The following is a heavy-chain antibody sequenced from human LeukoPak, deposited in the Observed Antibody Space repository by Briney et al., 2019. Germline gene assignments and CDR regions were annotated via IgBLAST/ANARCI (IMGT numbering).Heavy chain of an antibody. CDR1: GFTFSDYY. CDR3: ARDFIHRSGEAGY. V-gene: IGHV3-11*05. D-gene: IGHD3-22*01. CDR2: ISTGSSST. J-gene: IGHJ4*02. Sequence: GGSLRLSCAASGFTFSDYYMSWIRQAPGRGLEWVSYISTGSSSTKYADSVRGRFTISRDNAKNSLYLQMNSLRAEDTAVYYCARDFIHRSGEAGYWGQGTLVTVSS.